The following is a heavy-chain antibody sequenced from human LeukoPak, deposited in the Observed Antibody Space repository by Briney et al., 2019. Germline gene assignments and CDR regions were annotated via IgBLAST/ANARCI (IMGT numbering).Heavy chain of an antibody. CDR2: IYHSGST. D-gene: IGHD3-16*01. Sequence: SETLSLTCTVSGGSISSGGYYWSWIRQPPGKGLEWIGYIYHSGSTYYNPSLKSRVTISVDRSKNQFSLKLSSVTAADTAVYYCARGPRDFGLSGWFDPWGQGTLVTVSS. J-gene: IGHJ5*02. V-gene: IGHV4-30-2*01. CDR3: ARGPRDFGLSGWFDP. CDR1: GGSISSGGYY.